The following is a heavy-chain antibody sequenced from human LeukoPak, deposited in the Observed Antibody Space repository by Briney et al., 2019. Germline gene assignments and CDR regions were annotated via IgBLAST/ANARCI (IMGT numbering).Heavy chain of an antibody. D-gene: IGHD5-18*01. CDR3: ARSSVDTAMGPFDY. Sequence: PGGSLRLSCAASGFTFSSYEMNWVRQAPAKGLEWVSYISSSGSSIYYADSVKGRFTISRDNAKNSLYLQMNSLRAEDTALYYCARSSVDTAMGPFDYWGQGTLVTVSS. CDR2: ISSSGSSI. CDR1: GFTFSSYE. V-gene: IGHV3-48*03. J-gene: IGHJ4*02.